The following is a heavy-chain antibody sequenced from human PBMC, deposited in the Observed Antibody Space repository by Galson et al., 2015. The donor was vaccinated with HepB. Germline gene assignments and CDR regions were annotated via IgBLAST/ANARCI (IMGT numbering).Heavy chain of an antibody. CDR2: IYTSGST. Sequence: QVQLQESGPGLVKPSETLSLTCTVSGGSISSYYWSWIRQPAGKGLEWIGRIYTSGSTNYNPSLKSRVTMSVDTSKNQFSLKLSSVTAADTAVYYCARGYYGSGSLPFGYYYYYMDVWGKGTTVTVSS. CDR1: GGSISSYY. V-gene: IGHV4-4*07. J-gene: IGHJ6*03. CDR3: ARGYYGSGSLPFGYYYYYMDV. D-gene: IGHD3-10*01.